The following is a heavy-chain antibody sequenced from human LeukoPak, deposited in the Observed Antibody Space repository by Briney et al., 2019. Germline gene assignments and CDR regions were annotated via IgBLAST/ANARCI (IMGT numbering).Heavy chain of an antibody. CDR1: GFTFRSYA. CDR2: ISWNSGSI. J-gene: IGHJ4*02. CDR3: AKSRSSEARAGSNY. V-gene: IGHV3-9*01. D-gene: IGHD6-6*01. Sequence: GGSLRLSCAASGFTFRSYAMHWVRQAPGKGLEWVSGISWNSGSIGYADSVEGRFTISRDNSKNTLYLQLNSLRAEDTAVYYCAKSRSSEARAGSNYWGQGTLVTVSS.